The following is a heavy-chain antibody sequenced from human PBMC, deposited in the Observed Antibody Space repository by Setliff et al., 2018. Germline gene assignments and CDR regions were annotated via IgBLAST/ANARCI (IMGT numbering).Heavy chain of an antibody. CDR2: INHSGST. D-gene: IGHD6-13*01. CDR3: VRDSGNSGMIDY. Sequence: PSETLSLTCTVSGGSISSYYWSWIRQPPGKGLEWIGEINHSGSTNYNPSLKSRVTISVDTSKNSLYLQMNGLRAEDTAVYYCVRDSGNSGMIDYWGQGTPVTVSS. J-gene: IGHJ4*02. V-gene: IGHV4-34*01. CDR1: GGSISSYY.